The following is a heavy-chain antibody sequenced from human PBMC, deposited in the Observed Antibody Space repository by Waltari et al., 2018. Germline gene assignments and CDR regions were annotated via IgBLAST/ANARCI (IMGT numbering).Heavy chain of an antibody. J-gene: IGHJ5*02. V-gene: IGHV4-4*02. CDR3: ARERGEWELLDSDP. Sequence: QVQLQESGPGLVKPSGTLSLTCAVSGGSLSTSKWWSWVRQPPGKGLEWIGEIYHSGSTNYNPSLKSRVTISVDKSKNQFSLKLSSVTAADTAVYYCARERGEWELLDSDPWGQGTLVTVSS. CDR2: IYHSGST. CDR1: GGSLSTSKW. D-gene: IGHD1-26*01.